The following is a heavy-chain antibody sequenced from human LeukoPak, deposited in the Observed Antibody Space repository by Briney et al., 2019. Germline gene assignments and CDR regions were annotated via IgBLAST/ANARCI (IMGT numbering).Heavy chain of an antibody. CDR2: IYYSGST. CDR3: ARLDHYDSSGYAN. CDR1: GGSISSSSYY. J-gene: IGHJ4*02. Sequence: SETLSLTCTGSGGSISSSSYYWGWIRQPPGKGLEWIVSIYYSGSTYYNPSLKSRVTISVDTSKNQFSLKLSSVTAADTAVYYCARLDHYDSSGYANWGQGTLVTVSS. D-gene: IGHD3-22*01. V-gene: IGHV4-39*01.